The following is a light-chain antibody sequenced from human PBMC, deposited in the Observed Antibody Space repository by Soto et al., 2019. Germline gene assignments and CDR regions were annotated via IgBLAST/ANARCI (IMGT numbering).Light chain of an antibody. CDR3: HQYNNWPLT. CDR1: QSVSSN. CDR2: GAS. Sequence: EIVMTQSPATVSVSPGEGATLSCRASQSVSSNLAWYQQTPGQAPRLLFYGASTMATGIPARFSGSESGTEFTLTISSLQSGDFAIYYCHQYNNWPLTVGGGTKVEIK. V-gene: IGKV3-15*01. J-gene: IGKJ4*01.